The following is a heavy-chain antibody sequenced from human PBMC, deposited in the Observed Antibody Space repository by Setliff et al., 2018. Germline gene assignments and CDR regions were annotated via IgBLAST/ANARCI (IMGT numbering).Heavy chain of an antibody. J-gene: IGHJ5*01. D-gene: IGHD3-9*01. V-gene: IGHV3-15*01. CDR2: IKSTTEDAST. CDR1: GMTFSNAW. CDR3: ATGPRDNRNFLNWLGS. Sequence: GGSLRLSCEGSGMTFSNAWMTWVRQAPGKGLEWVGRIKSTTEDASTDLAAAVKGRFSMSRDDSRNTVYLQMSSLKSEDTAVYYCATGPRDNRNFLNWLGSWGQGTLVTVSS.